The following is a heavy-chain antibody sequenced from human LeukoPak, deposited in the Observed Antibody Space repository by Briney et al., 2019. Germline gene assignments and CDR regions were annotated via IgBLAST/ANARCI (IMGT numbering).Heavy chain of an antibody. D-gene: IGHD3-16*01. CDR3: ARVMSASVWRSYGSYYYYYYMDI. CDR1: GFTFSSYW. CDR2: IKQDGSEK. J-gene: IGHJ6*03. Sequence: GGSLRLSCAASGFTFSSYWMSWVRQAPGKGLEWVANIKQDGSEKYSVDSVKGRFTISRDNAKNSLYMQMNSLRAEDKAVYYCARVMSASVWRSYGSYYYYYYMDIWRKGTTVTVSS. V-gene: IGHV3-7*01.